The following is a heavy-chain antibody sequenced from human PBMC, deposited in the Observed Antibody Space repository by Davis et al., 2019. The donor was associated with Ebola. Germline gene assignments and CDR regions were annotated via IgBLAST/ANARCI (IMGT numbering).Heavy chain of an antibody. V-gene: IGHV1-8*01. CDR2: MNPNSGNT. J-gene: IGHJ4*02. CDR3: ARAPEQRAARPGFDY. CDR1: GYTFTSYD. Sequence: ASVKVSCKASGYTFTSYDINWVRQATGQGLEWMGWMNPNSGNTGYAQKFQGSLTITRNTSISTAYMELSSLRSEDTAVYYCARAPEQRAARPGFDYWGQGTLVTVSS. D-gene: IGHD6-6*01.